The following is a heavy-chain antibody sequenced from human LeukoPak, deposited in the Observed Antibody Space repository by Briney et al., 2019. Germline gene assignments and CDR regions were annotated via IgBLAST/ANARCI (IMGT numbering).Heavy chain of an antibody. CDR2: INHSGST. CDR3: ARGRRIAASLDY. CDR1: GGSFSGYY. J-gene: IGHJ4*02. Sequence: SETLSLTCAVYGGSFSGYYWSWTRQPPGKGLEWIGEINHSGSTNYNPSLKSRVTISVDTSKNQLSLKLSSVTAADTAVYYCARGRRIAASLDYWGQGTLVTVSS. V-gene: IGHV4-34*01. D-gene: IGHD6-6*01.